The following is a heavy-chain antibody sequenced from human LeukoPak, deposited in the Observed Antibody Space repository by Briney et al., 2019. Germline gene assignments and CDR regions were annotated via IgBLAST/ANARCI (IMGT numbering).Heavy chain of an antibody. CDR3: AKDFGKQLWLMEY. Sequence: PGGSLRLSCAASGFTFSNYGMHWVRQAPGKGLEWVAFIRYDGSNKYYADSVKGRLTISRDNSKNTLYLQMNSLRAEDTAVYYCAKDFGKQLWLMEYWGQGTLVTVSS. CDR1: GFTFSNYG. CDR2: IRYDGSNK. D-gene: IGHD5-18*01. J-gene: IGHJ4*02. V-gene: IGHV3-30*02.